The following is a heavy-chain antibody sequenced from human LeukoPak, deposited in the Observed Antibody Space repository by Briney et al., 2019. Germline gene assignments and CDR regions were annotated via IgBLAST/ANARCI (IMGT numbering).Heavy chain of an antibody. CDR2: ISGSSSSK. Sequence: PGGSLRLSCAASGFTFSSYSMNWVRQAPGKGLEWVSSISGSSSSKYHADSVKGRFTISRDNAKTSLYLQMNSLRAEDTAVYYCAREGLSYSTDYWGQGTLVTVSS. D-gene: IGHD3-3*01. J-gene: IGHJ4*02. CDR1: GFTFSSYS. CDR3: AREGLSYSTDY. V-gene: IGHV3-21*01.